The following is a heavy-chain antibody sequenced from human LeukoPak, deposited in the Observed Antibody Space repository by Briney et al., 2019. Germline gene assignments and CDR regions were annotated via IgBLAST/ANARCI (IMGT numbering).Heavy chain of an antibody. CDR3: ARGSEASRDGYNYHYFDY. Sequence: SETLSLTCTVSGGSISSYYWSWIRQPPGKGLEWIGYIYYSGSTNYNPSLKSRVTISIDTSKNQFSLKLSSVTAADTAVYYCARGSEASRDGYNYHYFDYWGQGTLVTVSS. CDR1: GGSISSYY. J-gene: IGHJ4*02. D-gene: IGHD5-24*01. V-gene: IGHV4-59*08. CDR2: IYYSGST.